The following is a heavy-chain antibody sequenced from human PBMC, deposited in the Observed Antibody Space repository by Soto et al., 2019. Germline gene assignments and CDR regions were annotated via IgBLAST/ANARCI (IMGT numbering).Heavy chain of an antibody. CDR2: IYYSGST. CDR3: ASFTPYRMITFGGVIAHPSPYGMDV. CDR1: GGSISSSSYY. J-gene: IGHJ6*02. Sequence: QLQLQESGPGLVKPSETLSLTCTVSGGSISSSSYYWGWIRQPPGKGLEWIGSIYYSGSTYYNPSLQSRVTISVDTSKNQCSLKLSSVTAADTAVYYCASFTPYRMITFGGVIAHPSPYGMDVWGQGTTVTVSS. D-gene: IGHD3-16*02. V-gene: IGHV4-39*01.